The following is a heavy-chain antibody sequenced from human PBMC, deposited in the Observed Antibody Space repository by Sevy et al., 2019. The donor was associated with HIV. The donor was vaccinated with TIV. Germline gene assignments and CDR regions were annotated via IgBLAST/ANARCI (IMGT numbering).Heavy chain of an antibody. V-gene: IGHV3-48*02. CDR2: ISSSMGTI. J-gene: IGHJ6*02. D-gene: IGHD2-21*02. Sequence: GGSLRLSCVASGFSFSRYSMNWVRRAPGKGLEWVSYISSSMGTIYYADSVKGRFTISRDNAKNSLYLQMNSLRNEDTAVYYCARGPDSGGDCDVGIYYAMDVWGQGTTVTVSS. CDR3: ARGPDSGGDCDVGIYYAMDV. CDR1: GFSFSRYS.